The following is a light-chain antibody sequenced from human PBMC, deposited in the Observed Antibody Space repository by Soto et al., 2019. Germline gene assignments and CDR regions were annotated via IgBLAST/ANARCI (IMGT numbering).Light chain of an antibody. V-gene: IGLV2-14*01. Sequence: QSALTQPASVSGSPGQSITISCTGTSSDVGGYNHVSWYQQQPGKAPKLMIYEVNNRPSGISNRFSGSKSGNTASLTISGLQAEDEAYYYCSSYTSSNTWVFGGGTKLTVL. J-gene: IGLJ3*02. CDR3: SSYTSSNTWV. CDR1: SSDVGGYNH. CDR2: EVN.